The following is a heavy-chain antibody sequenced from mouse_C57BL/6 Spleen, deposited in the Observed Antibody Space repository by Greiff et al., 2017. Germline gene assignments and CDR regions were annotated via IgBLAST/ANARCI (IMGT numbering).Heavy chain of an antibody. CDR2: ISSGSSTI. CDR1: GFTFSDYG. Sequence: EVMLVESGGGLVKPGGSLKLSCAASGFTFSDYGMHWVRQAPEKGLEWVAYISSGSSTIYYADTVKGRFTISRDNAKNTLFLQMTSLRSEDTAMYYCAKDAFDYYAMDYWGQGTSVTVSS. J-gene: IGHJ4*01. CDR3: AKDAFDYYAMDY. V-gene: IGHV5-17*01.